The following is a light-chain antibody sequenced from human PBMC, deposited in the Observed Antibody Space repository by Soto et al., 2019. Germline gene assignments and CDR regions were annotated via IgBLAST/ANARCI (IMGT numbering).Light chain of an antibody. Sequence: DIVMTQSPLSLPVTPGEPASISCRSSQSLLHSNGYYYLDWYMQKPGQSPQLLIYLGSTRASGVPDRFSGSGSGTDFTLKISRVEAEDVGVYYCMQAIQSPRTFGQGTKVEIK. CDR2: LGS. CDR3: MQAIQSPRT. J-gene: IGKJ1*01. CDR1: QSLLHSNGYYY. V-gene: IGKV2-28*01.